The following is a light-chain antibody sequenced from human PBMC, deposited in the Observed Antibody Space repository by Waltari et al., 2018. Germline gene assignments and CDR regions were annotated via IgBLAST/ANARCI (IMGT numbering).Light chain of an antibody. V-gene: IGLV2-14*03. CDR3: SSYTSSSSRL. Sequence: QSALTQPASVSGSPGQSITISCTGTSSDVGAYKYVSWYQQHPGKAPKRMFLDVGNLPAGVSTRFACSKSGNTASRTISGLQAEDEAVYHCSSYTSSSSRLFGGGTKVTVL. J-gene: IGLJ3*02. CDR2: DVG. CDR1: SSDVGAYKY.